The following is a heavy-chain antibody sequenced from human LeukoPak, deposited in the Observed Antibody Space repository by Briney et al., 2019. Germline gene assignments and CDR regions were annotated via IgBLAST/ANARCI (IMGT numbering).Heavy chain of an antibody. J-gene: IGHJ5*02. Sequence: PGGSLRLSCAASGFTFSIYSMNWVRQAPGKGLEWVSSIVSIISYIYYADSVKGRFTTSRDNAKNSLYLQMNSLRAEDTAVYYCARDGTREGIFGVVIPNWFDPWGQGTLVTVSS. V-gene: IGHV3-21*01. CDR3: ARDGTREGIFGVVIPNWFDP. CDR2: IVSIISYI. D-gene: IGHD3-3*01. CDR1: GFTFSIYS.